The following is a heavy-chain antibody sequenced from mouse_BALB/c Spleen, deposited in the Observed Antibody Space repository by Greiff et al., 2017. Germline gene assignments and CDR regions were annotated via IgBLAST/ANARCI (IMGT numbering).Heavy chain of an antibody. Sequence: DVMLVESGGGLVKPGGSLKLSCAASGFAFSSYDMSWVRQTPEKRLEWVAYISSGGGSTYYPDTVKGRFTISRDNAKNTLYLQMSSLESEDTAMYYCARHGGGYYWYFDVWGAGTTVTVSS. V-gene: IGHV5-12-1*01. J-gene: IGHJ1*01. CDR1: GFAFSSYD. CDR3: ARHGGGYYWYFDV. CDR2: ISSGGGST. D-gene: IGHD1-1*02.